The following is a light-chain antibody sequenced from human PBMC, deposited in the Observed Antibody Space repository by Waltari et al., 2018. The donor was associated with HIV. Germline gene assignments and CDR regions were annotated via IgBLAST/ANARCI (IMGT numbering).Light chain of an antibody. V-gene: IGLV2-8*01. J-gene: IGLJ2*01. CDR2: EVT. CDR1: SSDVGAYNY. CDR3: SSYAGSNTVI. Sequence: QSALTQPPSASGSPGHPVTISCAGTSSDVGAYNYVSWYQQHPGTAPKLIIYEVTNRPSVVPDRFSGSKSGNAASLTVSGLQTEDDAVYYCSSYAGSNTVIFGGGT.